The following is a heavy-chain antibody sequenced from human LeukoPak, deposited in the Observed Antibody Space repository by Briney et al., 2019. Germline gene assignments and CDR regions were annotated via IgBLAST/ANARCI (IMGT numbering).Heavy chain of an antibody. Sequence: PSETLSLTCAVYGGSFSGYYWRWIRQPPGKGLEWIGEINHSGSTNYNPYLKSRVTISVDTSKNQFSLKLSSVTAADTAVYYCARAAVHTAGGMDVWGKGTTVTVSS. J-gene: IGHJ6*03. V-gene: IGHV4-34*01. CDR2: INHSGST. D-gene: IGHD3-16*01. CDR3: ARAAVHTAGGMDV. CDR1: GGSFSGYY.